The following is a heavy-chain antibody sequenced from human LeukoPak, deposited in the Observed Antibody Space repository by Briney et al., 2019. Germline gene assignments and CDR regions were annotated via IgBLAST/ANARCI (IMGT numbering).Heavy chain of an antibody. CDR3: ARGRHPVRRRYSSSWYGGNWFDP. V-gene: IGHV1-8*01. D-gene: IGHD6-13*01. J-gene: IGHJ5*02. CDR1: GYTFTSYD. Sequence: ASVKVSCKASGYTFTSYDINWVRQATGQGLEWMGWMNPNSGNTGYAQKFQGRVTMTRNTSISTAYMELSSLRSEDTAVYYCARGRHPVRRRYSSSWYGGNWFDPWGQGTLATVSS. CDR2: MNPNSGNT.